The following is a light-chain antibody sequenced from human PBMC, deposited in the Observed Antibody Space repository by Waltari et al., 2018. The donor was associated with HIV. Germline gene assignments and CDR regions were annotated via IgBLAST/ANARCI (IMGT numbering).Light chain of an antibody. CDR2: AAS. CDR1: QDVNTY. Sequence: VVWVTQSPSLLSASTGDRVTISCRMSQDVNTYLAWYQQKPGKAPELLISAASTLKTGVPSRFAGSGSGTDFTLIISCLQSEDFATYYCQQYYTFPPTFGGGTKVEV. J-gene: IGKJ4*01. V-gene: IGKV1D-8*01. CDR3: QQYYTFPPT.